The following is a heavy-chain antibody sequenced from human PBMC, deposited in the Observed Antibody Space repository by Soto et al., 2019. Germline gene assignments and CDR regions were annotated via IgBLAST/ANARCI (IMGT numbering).Heavy chain of an antibody. D-gene: IGHD6-13*01. CDR3: ARVARMSSLGSWSPEL. J-gene: IGHJ2*01. CDR2: INYSGST. CDR1: GGSFSDYW. Sequence: QVQLQQWGAGLLKPSETLSLTCGVYGGSFSDYWWSWIRQPPGGGLAWVGVINYSGSTHYNPSLQSRVTISVDTSKKPVSLKVTSVTAADTAVYFCARVARMSSLGSWSPELWGRGTLVTVSS. V-gene: IGHV4-34*01.